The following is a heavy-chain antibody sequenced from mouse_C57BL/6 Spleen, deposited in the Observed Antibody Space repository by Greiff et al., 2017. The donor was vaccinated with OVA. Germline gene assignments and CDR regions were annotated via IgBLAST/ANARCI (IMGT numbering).Heavy chain of an antibody. CDR2: IWSGGST. CDR1: GFSLTSYG. D-gene: IGHD1-1*01. J-gene: IGHJ4*01. V-gene: IGHV2-2*01. CDR3: ASNYGDYAMDY. Sequence: VKLMESGPGLVQPSQSLSITCTVSGFSLTSYGVHWVRQSPGKGLEWLGVIWSGGSTDYNAAFISRLSISKDNSKSQVFFKMNSLQADDTAIYYCASNYGDYAMDYWGQGTSVTVSS.